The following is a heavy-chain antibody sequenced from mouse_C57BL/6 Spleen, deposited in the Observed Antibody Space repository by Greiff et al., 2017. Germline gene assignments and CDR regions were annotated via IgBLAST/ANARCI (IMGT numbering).Heavy chain of an antibody. CDR3: ARRGKLLTMDY. J-gene: IGHJ4*01. V-gene: IGHV5-16*01. CDR2: INYDGSST. CDR1: GFTFSDYY. Sequence: EVKLVESEGGLVQPGSSMKLSCTASGFTFSDYYMAWVRQVPEKGLEWVANINYDGSSTYYLDSLKSRFIISRDNAKNILYLQMSSLKSEDTATYYCARRGKLLTMDYGGQGTSVTVSS.